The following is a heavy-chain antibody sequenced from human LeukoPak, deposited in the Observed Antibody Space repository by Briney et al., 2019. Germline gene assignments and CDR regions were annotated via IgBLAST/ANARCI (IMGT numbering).Heavy chain of an antibody. D-gene: IGHD4-17*01. CDR2: IYYRGST. CDR3: ARLGTTVTTDY. Sequence: PSETLSLTCSVSGGSISSSSYYWGWIRQPPGKGLEWIGSIYYRGSTYYNPSLKSRVTISVDTSKNQFSLKLSSATAADTAVYYCARLGTTVTTDYWGQGTLVTVSS. V-gene: IGHV4-39*01. CDR1: GGSISSSSYY. J-gene: IGHJ4*02.